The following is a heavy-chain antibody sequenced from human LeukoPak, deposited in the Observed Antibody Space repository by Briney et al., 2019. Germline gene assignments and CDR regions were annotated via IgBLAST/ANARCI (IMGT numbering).Heavy chain of an antibody. CDR1: GYTFTSHY. CDR3: ARDNDFDY. Sequence: ASVKVSCKTSGYTFTSHYIHWVRQAPGQGLEWMGIIYPGGGSTNYAQKFQGRLTMTRDMSTSTVYMELSSLRSKDTAFYYCARDNDFDYWGQGTLVTVSS. V-gene: IGHV1-46*01. CDR2: IYPGGGST. D-gene: IGHD2-8*01. J-gene: IGHJ4*02.